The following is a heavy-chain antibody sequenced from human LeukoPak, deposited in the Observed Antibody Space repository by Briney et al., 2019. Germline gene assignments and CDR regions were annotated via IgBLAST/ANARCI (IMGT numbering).Heavy chain of an antibody. CDR3: ARHGGGYSFDY. D-gene: IGHD5-24*01. J-gene: IGHJ4*02. V-gene: IGHV4-59*08. Sequence: PPEALSVTCTVSGGSICSYFWSWSRQPPGKRLEWIGYISDSGTNYKPSVKSRVTISVDTSKNQFSLKLTSVTAADTAVYYCARHGGGYSFDYWGQGTLVTVSS. CDR1: GGSICSYF. CDR2: ISDSGT.